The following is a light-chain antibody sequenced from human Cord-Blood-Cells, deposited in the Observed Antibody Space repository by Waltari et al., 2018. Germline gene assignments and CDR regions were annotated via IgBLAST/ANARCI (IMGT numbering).Light chain of an antibody. J-gene: IGLJ3*02. Sequence: QSALTQPASVSGSPGQSITISCTGTSSDVGGYNYVSWSQQHPGKAPKLMIYVVSKRPSGVSNRFSGSKSGNTASLTFSGLQAEDEADYYCSSYTSSSTLWVFGGGTKLTVL. CDR1: SSDVGGYNY. CDR3: SSYTSSSTLWV. CDR2: VVS. V-gene: IGLV2-14*01.